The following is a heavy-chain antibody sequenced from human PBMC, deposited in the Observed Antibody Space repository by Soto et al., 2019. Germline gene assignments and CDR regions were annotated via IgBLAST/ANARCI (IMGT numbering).Heavy chain of an antibody. J-gene: IGHJ4*02. CDR3: ARDEKRTCTSSTCSYFDY. D-gene: IGHD2-2*01. Sequence: QVQLVQSGAEVKEPGASVKVSCKASGYTFTRYGFSWVRQAPGQGLEWMAWTSADNGDTNYAPELQGSVTLTTDTSTGTAYMELRRLRSDDTAVYYCARDEKRTCTSSTCSYFDYWGQGTLVSVSS. CDR2: TSADNGDT. CDR1: GYTFTRYG. V-gene: IGHV1-18*04.